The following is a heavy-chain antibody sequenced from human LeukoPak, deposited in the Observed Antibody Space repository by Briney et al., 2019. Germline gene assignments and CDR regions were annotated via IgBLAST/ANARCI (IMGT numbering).Heavy chain of an antibody. D-gene: IGHD6-19*01. CDR2: IIPIFGTA. Sequence: SVKVSCKASGGTFSSYTISWVRQAPGQGLEWMGGIIPIFGTANYAQKFQGRVTITADESTSTAYMELSSLRSEDTAVYYCARYRSGWYEKSFDYWGQGTLVTVSS. CDR3: ARYRSGWYEKSFDY. J-gene: IGHJ4*02. CDR1: GGTFSSYT. V-gene: IGHV1-69*13.